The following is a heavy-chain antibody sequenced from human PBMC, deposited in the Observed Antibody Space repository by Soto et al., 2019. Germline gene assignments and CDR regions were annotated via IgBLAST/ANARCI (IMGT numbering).Heavy chain of an antibody. J-gene: IGHJ4*02. V-gene: IGHV4-34*01. CDR3: ARALPAYYYDSSGYFDY. Sequence: SETLSLTCAVYGGSFSGYYWSWIRQPPGKGLEWIGEINHSGSTNYNPSLKSRVTISVDTPKNQFSLKLSSVTAADTAVYYCARALPAYYYDSSGYFDYWGQGTLVTVSS. CDR2: INHSGST. CDR1: GGSFSGYY. D-gene: IGHD3-22*01.